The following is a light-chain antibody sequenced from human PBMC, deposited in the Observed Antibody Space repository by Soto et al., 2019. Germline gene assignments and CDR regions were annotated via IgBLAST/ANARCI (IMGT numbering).Light chain of an antibody. CDR1: QSIDRW. V-gene: IGKV1-5*01. Sequence: PMTQSPATLSASVGNRVTTPCRASQSIDRWLPWYQQKVGKAPKLLVHDASILESGAPSRFSGSGSGTEFTLTIYSLQLYDFATDNCQQYNSYSTFGQGTRLEIK. J-gene: IGKJ5*01. CDR3: QQYNSYST. CDR2: DAS.